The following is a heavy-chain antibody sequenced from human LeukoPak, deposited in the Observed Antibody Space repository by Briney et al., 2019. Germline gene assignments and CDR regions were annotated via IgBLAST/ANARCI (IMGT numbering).Heavy chain of an antibody. CDR3: AGTFGVVIPLWAFDI. J-gene: IGHJ3*02. Sequence: GRSLRLSCAASGFAFSSYSMNWVRQAPGKGLEWVSSISSSSSYIYYADSVKGRFTISRDNAKNSLYLQMNSLRAEDTAVYYCAGTFGVVIPLWAFDIWGQGTMVTVSS. D-gene: IGHD3-3*01. CDR1: GFAFSSYS. V-gene: IGHV3-21*01. CDR2: ISSSSSYI.